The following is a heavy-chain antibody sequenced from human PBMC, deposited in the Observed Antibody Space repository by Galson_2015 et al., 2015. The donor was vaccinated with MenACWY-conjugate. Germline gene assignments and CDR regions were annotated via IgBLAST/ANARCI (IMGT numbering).Heavy chain of an antibody. D-gene: IGHD6-19*01. CDR2: INWNGDRT. Sequence: FLRLSCAGSGFTFDDHGMYWVRQAPGKGLEWVSSINWNGDRTGYADSVKGRFTISRDNAKNSLYLQMNNLRAEDTAFYHCARGVEQWLVRPSTHFDIWGQGTLLTVSS. V-gene: IGHV3-20*01. CDR1: GFTFDDHG. CDR3: ARGVEQWLVRPSTHFDI. J-gene: IGHJ3*02.